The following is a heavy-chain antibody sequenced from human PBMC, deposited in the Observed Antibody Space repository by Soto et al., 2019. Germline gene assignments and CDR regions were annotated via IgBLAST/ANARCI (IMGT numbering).Heavy chain of an antibody. Sequence: PGGSLRLSCAASGFTFSSYSMNWVRQAPGKGLEWVSSISTSISYIYYADSVKGRFTISRDNAKNSLYLQMNSLRAEDTAVYYCARIGGSGTWDIDYWGQGTLVTVSS. CDR2: ISTSISYI. D-gene: IGHD3-10*01. J-gene: IGHJ4*02. CDR3: ARIGGSGTWDIDY. V-gene: IGHV3-21*01. CDR1: GFTFSSYS.